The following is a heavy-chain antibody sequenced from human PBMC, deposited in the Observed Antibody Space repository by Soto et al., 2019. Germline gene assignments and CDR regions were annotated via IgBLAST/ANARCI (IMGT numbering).Heavy chain of an antibody. Sequence: QVQLVESGGGVVQPGSSLRLSCAASGFTFSSYAMHWVRQAPGKGLEWVAVISYDGSNKYYADSVKGRFTISRDNSKNTLYLQMNSLRAEDTAVYYCARGSITIFGVVHDIWFDPWGQGNLVTVSS. D-gene: IGHD3-3*01. CDR1: GFTFSSYA. CDR3: ARGSITIFGVVHDIWFDP. J-gene: IGHJ5*02. CDR2: ISYDGSNK. V-gene: IGHV3-30-3*01.